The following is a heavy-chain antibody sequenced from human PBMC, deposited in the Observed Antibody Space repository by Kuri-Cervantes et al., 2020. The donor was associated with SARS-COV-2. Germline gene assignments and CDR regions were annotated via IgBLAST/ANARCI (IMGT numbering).Heavy chain of an antibody. CDR2: ISSSGSTI. CDR3: ARESPGIRFLEWVP. D-gene: IGHD3-3*01. CDR1: GFTFSNYW. V-gene: IGHV3-48*01. Sequence: GESLKISCAASGFTFSNYWMNWVRQAPGKGLEWVSYISSSGSTIYYADSVKGRFTISRDNAKNSLYLQMNSLRAEDTAVYYCARESPGIRFLEWVPWGQGTRVTVSS. J-gene: IGHJ5*02.